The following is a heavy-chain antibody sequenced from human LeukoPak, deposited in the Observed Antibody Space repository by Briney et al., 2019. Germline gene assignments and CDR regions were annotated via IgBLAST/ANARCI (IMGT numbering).Heavy chain of an antibody. V-gene: IGHV3-23*01. CDR3: ARDGHCSSTSCYWDFDY. D-gene: IGHD2-2*01. CDR1: GFTFSSYA. CDR2: ISGSGGST. J-gene: IGHJ4*02. Sequence: GGSLRLSCAASGFTFSSYAMSWVRQAPGKGLEWVSAISGSGGSTYYADSVKGRFTISRDNSKNTLYLQMNSLRAEDTAVYYCARDGHCSSTSCYWDFDYRGQGTLVTASS.